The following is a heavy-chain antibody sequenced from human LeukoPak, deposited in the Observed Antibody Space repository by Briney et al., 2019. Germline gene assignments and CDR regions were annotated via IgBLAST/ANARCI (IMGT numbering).Heavy chain of an antibody. CDR3: ARVVGLTGYSSSWYSGYYYMDV. CDR1: EFSVGSNY. J-gene: IGHJ6*03. D-gene: IGHD6-13*01. Sequence: GGSLRLSCAASEFSVGSNYMTWVRQAPGKGLEWVSLIYSGGSTYYADSVKGRFTISRDNSKNTLYLQMNSLRAEDTAVYYCARVVGLTGYSSSWYSGYYYMDVWGKGTTVTVSS. V-gene: IGHV3-66*01. CDR2: IYSGGST.